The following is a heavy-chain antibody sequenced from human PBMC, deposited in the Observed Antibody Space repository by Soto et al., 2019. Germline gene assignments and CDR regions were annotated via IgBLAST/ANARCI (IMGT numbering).Heavy chain of an antibody. CDR1: GGSISSGGYY. CDR3: ARAVVVVAATGYLDL. Sequence: TLSLTCTVSGGSISSGGYYWSWIRQHPGKGLEWIGYIYYSGSTYYNPSLKSRVTISVDTSKNQFSLKLSSVTAADTAVYYCARAVVVVAATGYLDLWGRGNMVTVSS. V-gene: IGHV4-31*03. CDR2: IYYSGST. D-gene: IGHD2-15*01. J-gene: IGHJ2*01.